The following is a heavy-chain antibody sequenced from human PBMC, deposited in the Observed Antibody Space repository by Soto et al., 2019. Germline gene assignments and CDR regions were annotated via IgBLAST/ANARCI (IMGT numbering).Heavy chain of an antibody. J-gene: IGHJ6*02. CDR3: AKAMGYYGRGGGMDV. Sequence: GGSLRLSCLLSGFTFSEDWMGWVRQAPGKGLEWVSGISGSGDSTYYADSVKGRFTISRDNSKNTLYLQMNSLRAEDTAVYYCAKAMGYYGRGGGMDVWGQGTTVTVSS. CDR1: GFTFSEDW. V-gene: IGHV3-23*01. CDR2: ISGSGDST. D-gene: IGHD3-10*02.